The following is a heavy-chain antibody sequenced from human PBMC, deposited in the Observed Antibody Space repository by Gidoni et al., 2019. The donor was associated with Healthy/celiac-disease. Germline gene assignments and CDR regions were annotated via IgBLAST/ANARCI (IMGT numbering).Heavy chain of an antibody. CDR2: IWYDGSNK. D-gene: IGHD2-21*02. J-gene: IGHJ3*02. CDR3: AREGGVTDAFDI. V-gene: IGHV3-33*01. Sequence: QVQLVESGGGVVPPGRSRRLSCAASGFTFSSYVMHWARQAPGKGLEWVAVIWYDGSNKYYADSVKGRFTISRDNSKNTLYLQMNSLRAEDTAVYYCAREGGVTDAFDIWGQGTMVTVSS. CDR1: GFTFSSYV.